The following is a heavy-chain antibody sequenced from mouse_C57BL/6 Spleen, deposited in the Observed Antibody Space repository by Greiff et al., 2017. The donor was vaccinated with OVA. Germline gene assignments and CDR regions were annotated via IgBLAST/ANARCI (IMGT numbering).Heavy chain of an antibody. D-gene: IGHD1-1*01. J-gene: IGHJ2*01. CDR3: ARLGDLLLGGDYYFDY. Sequence: EVQVVESGGDLVKPGGSLKLSCAASGFTFSSYGMSWVRQTPDKRLEWVATISSGGSYTYYPDSVKGRFTISRDNAKNTLYLQMSSLKSEDTAMYYCARLGDLLLGGDYYFDYWGQGTTLTVSS. CDR2: ISSGGSYT. CDR1: GFTFSSYG. V-gene: IGHV5-6*01.